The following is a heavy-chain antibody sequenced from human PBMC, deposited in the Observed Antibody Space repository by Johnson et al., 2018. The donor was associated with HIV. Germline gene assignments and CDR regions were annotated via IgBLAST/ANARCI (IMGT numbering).Heavy chain of an antibody. CDR1: GSIFSDYN. Sequence: QVQLVEPVGGLVKPGGSLRLSCAAPGSIFSDYNMTWFRQAPGKGLEWVSYISTITNTVFYAGPGKGRLTISRDNAKNSLYLQMNSLRAEDTAVYYCARVGLVGVPNAFDVSGQGTLFTVSS. J-gene: IGHJ3*01. CDR2: ISTITNTV. D-gene: IGHD2-15*01. V-gene: IGHV3-11*04. CDR3: ARVGLVGVPNAFDV.